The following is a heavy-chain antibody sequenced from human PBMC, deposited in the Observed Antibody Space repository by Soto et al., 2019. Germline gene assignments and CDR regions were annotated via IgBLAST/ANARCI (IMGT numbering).Heavy chain of an antibody. D-gene: IGHD7-27*01. CDR2: ISSATTYI. V-gene: IGHV3-21*01. J-gene: IGHJ3*01. Sequence: GGSLRLSCAASDFAFGSHTMAWVRQAPGKGLEWVSSISSATTYILYVDSVRGRFTISRENAKKSLFLQMESLTADDTAVYFCARKILTGDHARPFDLCGQGTLVPVS. CDR3: ARKILTGDHARPFDL. CDR1: DFAFGSHT.